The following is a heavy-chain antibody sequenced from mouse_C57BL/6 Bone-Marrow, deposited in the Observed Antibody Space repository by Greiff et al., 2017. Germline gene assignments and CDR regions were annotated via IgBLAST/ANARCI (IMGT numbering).Heavy chain of an antibody. V-gene: IGHV5-4*01. D-gene: IGHD2-10*01. CDR1: GFTFSSYA. CDR2: ISDGGSYT. Sequence: EVQGVESGGGLVKPGGSLKLSCAASGFTFSSYAMSWVRQTPEKRLEWVATISDGGSYTYYPDNVKGRFTISRDNAKNNLYLQMSHLKSEDTAMYYCARDRSYYGNYAWFAYWGQGTLVTVSA. J-gene: IGHJ3*01. CDR3: ARDRSYYGNYAWFAY.